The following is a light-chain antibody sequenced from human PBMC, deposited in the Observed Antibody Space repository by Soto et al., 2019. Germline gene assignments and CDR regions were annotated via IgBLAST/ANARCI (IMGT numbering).Light chain of an antibody. CDR1: SSDVGGYYY. Sequence: QSALTQPRSVSGSPGQSVTISCTGTSSDVGGYYYVSWYQQHPGKAPKLMIYDVTKRPSGVPDRFSGSKSGNTASLTISGLQAEDEADYYCCSYAGRYTFVCGTGTKLNVL. CDR2: DVT. J-gene: IGLJ1*01. CDR3: CSYAGRYTFV. V-gene: IGLV2-11*01.